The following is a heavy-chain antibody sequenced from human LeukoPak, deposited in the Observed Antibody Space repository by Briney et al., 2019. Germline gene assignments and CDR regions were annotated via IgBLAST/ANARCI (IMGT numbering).Heavy chain of an antibody. CDR3: ARGECRTCPRNHRFDL. D-gene: IGHD1-14*01. J-gene: IGHJ5*02. CDR1: GFSFITYN. CDR2: ITSSSNSI. Sequence: PGGSLRLSCAASGFSFITYNMNWVRQAPGKGLEWVSSITSSSNSIYYEDSVKGRFTISRDNAKSSLYLQMNSLRDEDTAVYYCARGECRTCPRNHRFDLWGQGTLVTVSS. V-gene: IGHV3-48*02.